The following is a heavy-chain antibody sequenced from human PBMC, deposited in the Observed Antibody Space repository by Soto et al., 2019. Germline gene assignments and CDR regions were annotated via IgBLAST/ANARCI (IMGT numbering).Heavy chain of an antibody. V-gene: IGHV5-10-1*01. CDR1: GYSFTSYW. Sequence: GESLKISCKGSGYSFTSYWISWVRQMPGKGLEWMGRIDPSDSYTNYSPSFQGHVTISADKSISTAYLQWSSLKASDTAMYYCARPFFGVVSLDAFDIWGQGTMVPVSS. CDR3: ARPFFGVVSLDAFDI. D-gene: IGHD3-3*01. J-gene: IGHJ3*02. CDR2: IDPSDSYT.